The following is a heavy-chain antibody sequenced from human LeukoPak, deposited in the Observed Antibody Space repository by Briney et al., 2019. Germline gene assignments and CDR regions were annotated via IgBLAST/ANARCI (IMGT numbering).Heavy chain of an antibody. V-gene: IGHV4-31*03. CDR3: ARGCTGDPFDY. J-gene: IGHJ4*02. CDR1: GGSISSGGYY. CDR2: IYYSGST. Sequence: PSQTLSLTCTVSGGSISSGGYYWSWIRQHPGKGLEWIGYIYYSGSTYYNPSLKSRVTISVDMSKNQFSLKLSSVTAADTAVYYCARGCTGDPFDYWGQGTLVTVSS. D-gene: IGHD2-8*02.